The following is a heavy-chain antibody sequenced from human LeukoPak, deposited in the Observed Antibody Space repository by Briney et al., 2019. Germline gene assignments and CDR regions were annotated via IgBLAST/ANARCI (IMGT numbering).Heavy chain of an antibody. Sequence: GESLKISCEGSGYSFTNFWIGWVRQMPGKGLEWMGIVSPSDSDTRYSPSFQGQVTISADKSITTAYLQWSSLKASDTATYYCVRQPRVHTPDFWGQGTLVTVSS. CDR2: VSPSDSDT. V-gene: IGHV5-51*01. CDR3: VRQPRVHTPDF. CDR1: GYSFTNFW. J-gene: IGHJ4*02. D-gene: IGHD1-1*01.